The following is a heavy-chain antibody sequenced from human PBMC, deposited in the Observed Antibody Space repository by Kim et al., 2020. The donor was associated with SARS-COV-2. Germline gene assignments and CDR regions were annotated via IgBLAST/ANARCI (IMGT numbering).Heavy chain of an antibody. J-gene: IGHJ4*02. V-gene: IGHV3-7*01. CDR3: ARLSRGGAYDDY. CDR1: GFTFSNFW. D-gene: IGHD3-10*01. CDR2: INEDGSVF. Sequence: GGSLRLSCTASGFTFSNFWMKWMRQAPGKGLEWVADINEDGSVFYYVGSVEGRFTVSRDNDKNSLYLQMNSQRAEDTAVYYCARLSRGGAYDDYWGQGTLVTLSS.